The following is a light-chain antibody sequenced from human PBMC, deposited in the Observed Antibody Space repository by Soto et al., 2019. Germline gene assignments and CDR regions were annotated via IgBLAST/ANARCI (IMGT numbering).Light chain of an antibody. CDR2: HAS. J-gene: IGKJ4*01. CDR1: QSISSSY. CDR3: QQYGDSLLT. V-gene: IGKV3-20*01. Sequence: ENVLTQSPGTLSLSPGERATLSCRASQSISSSYLAWYQQKPGQTPRLLIYHASSMATGIPDRFSGSGSWTGFTLTISSLEPEDFAVYYCQQYGDSLLTFGGGTKVEIK.